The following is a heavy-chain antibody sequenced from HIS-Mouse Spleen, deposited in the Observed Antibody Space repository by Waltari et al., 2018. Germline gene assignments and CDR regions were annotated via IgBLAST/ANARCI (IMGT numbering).Heavy chain of an antibody. CDR2: INHSGST. V-gene: IGHV4-34*01. D-gene: IGHD2-2*02. CDR1: GGSFSGYY. J-gene: IGHJ3*02. CDR3: ARRYCSSTSCYTFDI. Sequence: QVQLQQWGAGLLKPSETLSLTCAVYGGSFSGYYWSWIRPPPGKGLEWIGEINHSGSTNYNPSLKSRVTISVDTSKNQFSLKLSSVTAADTAVYYCARRYCSSTSCYTFDIWGQGTMVTVSS.